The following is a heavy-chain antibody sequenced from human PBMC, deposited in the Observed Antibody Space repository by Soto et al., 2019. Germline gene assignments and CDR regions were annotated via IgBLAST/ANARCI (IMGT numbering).Heavy chain of an antibody. J-gene: IGHJ6*02. Sequence: SETQCLTRSVAGGTSGSYGGSWIRQTPGKGLEGNGYIYYSGSTNYNPSLKSRVTISVDTSKNQFSLKLSSVTAADTAVYYCARDRRYSGYDWVTYYYYYGMDVWGQGTTVTVSS. D-gene: IGHD5-12*01. CDR2: IYYSGST. CDR1: GGTSGSYG. V-gene: IGHV4-59*01. CDR3: ARDRRYSGYDWVTYYYYYGMDV.